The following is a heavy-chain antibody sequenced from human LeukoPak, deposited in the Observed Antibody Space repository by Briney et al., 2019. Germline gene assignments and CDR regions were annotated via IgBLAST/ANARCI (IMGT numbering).Heavy chain of an antibody. CDR1: GGSFSGYY. J-gene: IGHJ4*02. D-gene: IGHD3-10*01. CDR3: ARGRYYYGSGSYYRPPFDY. V-gene: IGHV4-34*01. CDR2: INHSGST. Sequence: SETLSLTCAVYGGSFSGYYWSWIRQPPGKGLEWIGEINHSGSTNYNPSLKSRVTISVDTSKNQFSLKLSSVTAADTAVYYCARGRYYYGSGSYYRPPFDYWGQGTLVTVSS.